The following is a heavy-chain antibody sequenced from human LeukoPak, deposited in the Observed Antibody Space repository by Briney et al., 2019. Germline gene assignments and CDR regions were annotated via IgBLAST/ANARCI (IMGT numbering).Heavy chain of an antibody. CDR2: IIPIFGTA. D-gene: IGHD2-15*01. Sequence: GASVKVSCKAFGGSFSSEAISWVRQAPGQGLEWMGGIIPIFGTANYAQKFQGRVTITTDESMSTAYMEVSSLRSEDTAVYYCGRKAGDCGGNSCYSIDYWGQGTLVTVSS. CDR3: GRKAGDCGGNSCYSIDY. V-gene: IGHV1-69*05. J-gene: IGHJ4*02. CDR1: GGSFSSEA.